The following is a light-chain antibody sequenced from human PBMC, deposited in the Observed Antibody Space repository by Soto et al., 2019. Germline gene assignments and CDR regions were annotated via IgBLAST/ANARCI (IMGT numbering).Light chain of an antibody. Sequence: DIQMTQSPASLFASVGDRVTITCHASEDISKFLNWYQQKPGKAPEVLIYDASNLQTGVPSRFSGSGSGTDFIFTISSLQPEDSATYYCQQYDSLPITCGQGTRREIK. CDR3: QQYDSLPIT. CDR2: DAS. CDR1: EDISKF. V-gene: IGKV1-33*01. J-gene: IGKJ5*01.